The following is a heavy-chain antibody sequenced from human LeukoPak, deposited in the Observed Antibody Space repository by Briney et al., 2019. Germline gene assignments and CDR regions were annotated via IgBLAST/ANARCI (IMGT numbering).Heavy chain of an antibody. D-gene: IGHD5-18*01. CDR2: VFYSGTT. CDR1: GDSITSYSTYY. CDR3: ARARGYSYASDY. Sequence: SETLSLTCTVYGDSITSYSTYYWGWIRQPPGKGLEWIGSVFYSGTTYYNPSLKSRVTISLDMSKNQFSLKLSSVTAADTAVYYCARARGYSYASDYWGQGTLVTVSS. V-gene: IGHV4-39*07. J-gene: IGHJ4*02.